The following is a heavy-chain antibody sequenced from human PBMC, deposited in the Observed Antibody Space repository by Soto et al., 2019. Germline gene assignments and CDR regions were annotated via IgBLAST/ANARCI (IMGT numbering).Heavy chain of an antibody. CDR3: AKLGRKYDILTGFFDY. Sequence: GGSPRLSCAASGFTFSSYAMSWVRQAPGKGLEWVSAISGSGGSTYYADSVKGRFTISRDNSKNTLYLQMNSLRAEDTAVYYCAKLGRKYDILTGFFDYWGQGTPVTVSS. J-gene: IGHJ4*02. CDR1: GFTFSSYA. CDR2: ISGSGGST. V-gene: IGHV3-23*01. D-gene: IGHD3-9*01.